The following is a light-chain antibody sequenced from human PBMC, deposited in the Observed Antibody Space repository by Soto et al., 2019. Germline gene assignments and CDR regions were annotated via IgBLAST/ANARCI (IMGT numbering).Light chain of an antibody. CDR3: QHYNFWPHS. CDR2: RAS. CDR1: QSVRDN. J-gene: IGKJ2*01. Sequence: EIKMAQSPDTLSVSPGERATLSCRAIQSVRDNLAWYQQKPGQAPRLLIYRASIRATGVPARFSGSGSGTEFTLTISGLQSEDVSIYFCQHYNFWPHSFGQGTKVDIK. V-gene: IGKV3-15*01.